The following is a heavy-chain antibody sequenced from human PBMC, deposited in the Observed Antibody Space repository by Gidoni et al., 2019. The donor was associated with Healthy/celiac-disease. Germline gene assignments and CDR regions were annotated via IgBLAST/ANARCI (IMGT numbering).Heavy chain of an antibody. D-gene: IGHD4-17*01. CDR1: GFTFSSYS. V-gene: IGHV3-48*01. CDR3: ARDSTVPPHDYGDYDGDAFDI. Sequence: EVQLVESGGGLVQPGGSLRLSCAASGFTFSSYSMNWVRQAPGKGVEWVSYISSSSSTIYYADSVKGRFTISRDNAKNSLYLQMNSLRAEDTAVYYCARDSTVPPHDYGDYDGDAFDIWGQGTMVTVSS. J-gene: IGHJ3*02. CDR2: ISSSSSTI.